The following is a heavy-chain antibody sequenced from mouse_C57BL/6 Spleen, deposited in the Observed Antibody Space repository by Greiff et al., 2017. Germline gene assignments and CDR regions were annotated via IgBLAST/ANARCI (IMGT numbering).Heavy chain of an antibody. D-gene: IGHD2-3*01. Sequence: QVQLQQPGAELVKPGASVKMSCKASGYTFTSYWITWVKQRPGQGLEWIGDIYPGSGSTTYNEKFKGKATLTVDTSSSTAYMQLSSLTSEDSAVYYCARYDGYPFDYWGQGTTLTVSS. V-gene: IGHV1-55*01. CDR3: ARYDGYPFDY. J-gene: IGHJ2*01. CDR2: IYPGSGST. CDR1: GYTFTSYW.